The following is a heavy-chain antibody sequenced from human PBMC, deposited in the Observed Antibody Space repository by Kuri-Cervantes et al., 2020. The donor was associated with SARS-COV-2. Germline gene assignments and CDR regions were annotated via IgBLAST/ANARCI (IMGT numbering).Heavy chain of an antibody. V-gene: IGHV1-69*13. CDR3: AREGLWFGELYRDYYYYYGMDV. CDR1: GGTFSSYA. J-gene: IGHJ6*02. D-gene: IGHD3-10*01. Sequence: SVKVSCKASGGTFSSYAISWVRQAPGQGLEWMGGIIPIFGTANYAQKFQGRVMITADESTSTAYMELSSLRSEDTAVYYCAREGLWFGELYRDYYYYYGMDVWGQGATVTVSS. CDR2: IIPIFGTA.